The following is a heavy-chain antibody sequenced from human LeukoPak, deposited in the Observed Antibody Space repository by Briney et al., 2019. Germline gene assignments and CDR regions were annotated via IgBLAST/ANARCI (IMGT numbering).Heavy chain of an antibody. J-gene: IGHJ4*02. V-gene: IGHV1-58*01. CDR1: GFTSTNFA. CDR3: AADLSNPRMGASYLDS. D-gene: IGHD3-16*01. CDR2: IIVGSGAT. Sequence: SVKVSCKASGFTSTNFAVQWVRQARGQRLEWIGWIIVGSGATKCAQDFQERVTITRDLSTSTLYTELRSLTSEDTAVYYCAADLSNPRMGASYLDSWGQGTLVTVSS.